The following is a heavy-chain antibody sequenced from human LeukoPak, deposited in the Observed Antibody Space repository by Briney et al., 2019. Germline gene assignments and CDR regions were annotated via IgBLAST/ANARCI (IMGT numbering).Heavy chain of an antibody. Sequence: GGSLRLSCAASGFTFSSYWMHWVRQAPGKGLVWVSGINSDGSSTTYADSVKGRFTISRDNAKNTLYLQMNSLRAEDTAVYYCARDLNAWGQGTTVTVSS. CDR1: GFTFSSYW. CDR2: INSDGSST. V-gene: IGHV3-74*01. CDR3: ARDLNA. J-gene: IGHJ6*02.